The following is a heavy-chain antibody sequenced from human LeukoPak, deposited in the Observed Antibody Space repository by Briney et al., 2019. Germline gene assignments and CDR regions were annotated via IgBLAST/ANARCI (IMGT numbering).Heavy chain of an antibody. Sequence: PSQTLSLTCAVSGGSISSGGYSWSWIRQPPGKGLEWIGYIYHSGSTYYNPSLKSRVTISVDRSKNQFSLKLSSVTAADTAVYYCASSKIGYCSSTSCYPPWGQGTLVTVSS. V-gene: IGHV4-30-2*02. J-gene: IGHJ5*02. CDR1: GGSISSGGYS. CDR2: IYHSGST. CDR3: ASSKIGYCSSTSCYPP. D-gene: IGHD2-2*01.